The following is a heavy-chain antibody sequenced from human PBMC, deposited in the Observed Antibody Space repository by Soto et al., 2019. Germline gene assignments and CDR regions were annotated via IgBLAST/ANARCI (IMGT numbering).Heavy chain of an antibody. D-gene: IGHD3-3*01. V-gene: IGHV4-34*01. CDR1: GGSFSGYY. Sequence: KTSETLSLTCAVYGGSFSGYYWSWIRQPPGKGLEWIGEINHSGSTNYNPSLKSRVTISVDTSKNQFSLKLSSVTAADTAVYYCARGPRAYYDFWSGIRSRNWFDPWGQGTLVTVS. CDR3: ARGPRAYYDFWSGIRSRNWFDP. J-gene: IGHJ5*02. CDR2: INHSGST.